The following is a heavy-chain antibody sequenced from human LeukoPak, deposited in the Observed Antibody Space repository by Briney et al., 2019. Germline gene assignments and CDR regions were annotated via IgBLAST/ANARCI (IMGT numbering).Heavy chain of an antibody. D-gene: IGHD5-24*01. CDR2: IIPMFGTA. V-gene: IGHV1-69*05. CDR3: ARAVERGYYMDV. J-gene: IGHJ6*03. Sequence: SVKVSCKVSGGTFSSYAISWVRQAPGQGREWMGGIIPMFGTANYAHQFQGRVTITTDESTSTAYMELSSLRSEDTAVYYCARAVERGYYMDVWGKGTTVTVSS. CDR1: GGTFSSYA.